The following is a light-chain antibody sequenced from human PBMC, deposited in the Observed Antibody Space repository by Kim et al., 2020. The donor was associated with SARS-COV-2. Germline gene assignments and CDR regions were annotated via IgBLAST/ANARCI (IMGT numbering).Light chain of an antibody. Sequence: SYELTQPPSESVSPGQTARITCSGDALAKQYAFWFQQKPGQAPVLVIYNDSDRPSGIHERFSGSSSGTTVTLTISGVQAEDEADYYCQSADSIGTYWVFGGGTKVTVL. CDR3: QSADSIGTYWV. CDR2: NDS. J-gene: IGLJ3*02. CDR1: ALAKQY. V-gene: IGLV3-25*03.